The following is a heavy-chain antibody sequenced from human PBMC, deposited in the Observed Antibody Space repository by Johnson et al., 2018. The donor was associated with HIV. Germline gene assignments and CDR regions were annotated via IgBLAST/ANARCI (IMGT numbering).Heavy chain of an antibody. V-gene: IGHV3-23*04. CDR2: ISGSGASR. Sequence: VQLVESGGGLVQPGGSLRLSCAASGFTFSSYWMHWVRQAPGKGLVWVSAISGSGASRYFADSVKGRFTISRDNSKNTLYLKMNSLRAEDTAIYYCAKTAWVFEGDASDIWGQGTRVTVSS. CDR1: GFTFSSYW. CDR3: AKTAWVFEGDASDI. D-gene: IGHD3-3*01. J-gene: IGHJ3*02.